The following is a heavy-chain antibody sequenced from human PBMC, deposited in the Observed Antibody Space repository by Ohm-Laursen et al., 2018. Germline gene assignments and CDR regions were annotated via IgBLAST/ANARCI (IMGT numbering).Heavy chain of an antibody. J-gene: IGHJ4*02. V-gene: IGHV3-9*01. CDR2: ISWNSGSI. CDR3: AKDSKRQQLALFDY. CDR1: GFTFDDYA. D-gene: IGHD6-13*01. Sequence: RSLRLSCSASGFTFDDYAMHWVRQAPGKGLEWVSGISWNSGSIGYADSVKGRFTISRDNAKNSLYLQMNSLRAEDTALYYCAKDSKRQQLALFDYWGQGTLVTVSS.